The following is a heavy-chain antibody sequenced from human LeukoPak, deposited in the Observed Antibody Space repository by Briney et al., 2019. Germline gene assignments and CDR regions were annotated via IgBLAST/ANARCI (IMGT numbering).Heavy chain of an antibody. CDR1: GGSFSGYY. J-gene: IGHJ5*02. V-gene: IGHV4-34*01. Sequence: SETLSLSCAVYGGSFSGYYWSWLRQPPGKGLEWIGEINHSGSTNYNPSLKSRVTISVDTSKNQFSLKLSSVTAADTAVYYCARGGYCSSTSCYSWFDPWGQGTLVTVSS. CDR3: ARGGYCSSTSCYSWFDP. D-gene: IGHD2-2*01. CDR2: INHSGST.